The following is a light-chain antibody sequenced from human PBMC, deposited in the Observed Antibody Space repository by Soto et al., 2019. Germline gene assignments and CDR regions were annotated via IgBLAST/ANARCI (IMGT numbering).Light chain of an antibody. V-gene: IGLV1-47*01. J-gene: IGLJ2*01. CDR2: RNN. Sequence: QSVLTQPPSASGTPGQRVTISCSGSSSNIGSNYVYWYQQLPGSAPKLLIYRNNQRPSGVPVRFSGSKSGTSASLAISGLRSEDEADYYCAAWDDSLSGVVFGRGTKLTVL. CDR1: SSNIGSNY. CDR3: AAWDDSLSGVV.